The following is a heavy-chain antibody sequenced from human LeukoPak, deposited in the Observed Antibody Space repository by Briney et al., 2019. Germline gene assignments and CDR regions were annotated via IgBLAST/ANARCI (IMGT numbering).Heavy chain of an antibody. CDR3: ARAHFRRADRYFDY. Sequence: GGSLRLSCAASGFTFSSYEMNWVRQAPGKGLEWVSYISSSGSTIYYADSVKGRFTTSRDNAKNSLYLQMNSLRAEDTAVYYCARAHFRRADRYFDYWGQGTLVTVSS. D-gene: IGHD2/OR15-2a*01. CDR1: GFTFSSYE. J-gene: IGHJ4*02. CDR2: ISSSGSTI. V-gene: IGHV3-48*03.